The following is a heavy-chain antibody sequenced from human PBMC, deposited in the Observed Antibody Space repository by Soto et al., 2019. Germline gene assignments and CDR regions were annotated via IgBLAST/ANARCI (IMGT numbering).Heavy chain of an antibody. CDR3: ARDRGYYDFWSGYYQGHNYGMDV. J-gene: IGHJ6*02. CDR2: ISAYNGNT. Sequence: EASVKVSCKASGYTFTSYGISWVRQAPGQGLEWMGWISAYNGNTNYAQKLQGRVTMTTDTSTSTAYMELRSLRSDDTAVYYCARDRGYYDFWSGYYQGHNYGMDVWGQGTTVTVSS. D-gene: IGHD3-3*01. V-gene: IGHV1-18*01. CDR1: GYTFTSYG.